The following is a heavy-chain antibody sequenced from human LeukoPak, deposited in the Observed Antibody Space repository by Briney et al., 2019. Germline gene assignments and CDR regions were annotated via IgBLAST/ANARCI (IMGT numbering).Heavy chain of an antibody. Sequence: GMSLRLSCAASGFTFSSYGMEWVRQAPGKGLEWVSSISSSSVYIYYADSVKGRFTISRDNAKNSLYLQMNSLSAEDTAVYYCARDEGYYFDYWGQGTLVTVSS. V-gene: IGHV3-21*01. CDR2: ISSSSVYI. CDR3: ARDEGYYFDY. J-gene: IGHJ4*02. CDR1: GFTFSSYG.